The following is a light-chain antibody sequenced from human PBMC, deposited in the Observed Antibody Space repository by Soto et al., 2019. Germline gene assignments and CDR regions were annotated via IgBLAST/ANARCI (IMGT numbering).Light chain of an antibody. CDR3: CSHAGSHVI. V-gene: IGLV2-23*02. CDR2: EVS. Sequence: QSALTQPASVSGSPGQSITISCTGTTSDVGTYKFVSWYQQHPGIAPKLTIYEVSERPSGVSNRFSGSKSGNTASLTISGLQAEDEADYYCCSHAGSHVIFGGGTKLTVL. CDR1: TSDVGTYKF. J-gene: IGLJ2*01.